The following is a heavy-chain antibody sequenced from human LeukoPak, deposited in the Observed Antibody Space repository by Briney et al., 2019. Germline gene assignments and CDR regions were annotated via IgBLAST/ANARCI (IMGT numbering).Heavy chain of an antibody. CDR1: GFTFSSYA. D-gene: IGHD2-15*01. CDR2: ISYDGSNK. V-gene: IGHV3-30-3*02. Sequence: GGSLRLSCAASGFTFSSYAMHWVRQASGKGLEWVAVISYDGSNKYYADSVKGRFTISRDNSKNTLYLQMNSLRAEDTAVYYCAQEIKDRYCSGAQNCLFDSWGHGTLVTVSS. J-gene: IGHJ4*01. CDR3: AQEIKDRYCSGAQNCLFDS.